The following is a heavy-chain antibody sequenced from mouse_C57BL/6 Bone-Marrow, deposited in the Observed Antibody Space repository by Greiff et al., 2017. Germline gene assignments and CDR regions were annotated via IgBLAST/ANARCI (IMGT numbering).Heavy chain of an antibody. D-gene: IGHD2-4*01. CDR1: GYAFSSSW. V-gene: IGHV1-82*01. Sequence: QVQLQQSGPELVKPGASVKISCKASGYAFSSSWMNWVKQRPGKGLEWIGRIYPGDGDTNYNGKFKGKATLTADKSSSTAYMQLSSLTSEDSAVYFCARSGYDFLVDYWGQGTTLTVSS. CDR3: ARSGYDFLVDY. J-gene: IGHJ2*01. CDR2: IYPGDGDT.